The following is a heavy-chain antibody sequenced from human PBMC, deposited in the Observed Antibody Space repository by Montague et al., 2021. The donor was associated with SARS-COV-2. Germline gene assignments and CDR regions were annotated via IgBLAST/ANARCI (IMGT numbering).Heavy chain of an antibody. CDR3: AATSGDIVVVVAAYYGMDV. J-gene: IGHJ6*02. CDR1: GFTFSSYE. V-gene: IGHV3-48*03. Sequence: SLRLSCAASGFTFSSYEMNWVRQAPGKGLEWVSYISSSGSTIYYADSVKGRFTISRDNAKNSLYLQMHSLRAEDTAVYYCAATSGDIVVVVAAYYGMDVWGQGTTVTVSS. D-gene: IGHD2-15*01. CDR2: ISSSGSTI.